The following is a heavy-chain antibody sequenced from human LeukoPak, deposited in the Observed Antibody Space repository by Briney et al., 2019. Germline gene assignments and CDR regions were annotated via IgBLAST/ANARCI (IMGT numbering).Heavy chain of an antibody. V-gene: IGHV4-31*03. CDR2: IYYSGST. CDR1: GGSISSGGYY. CDR3: ARDVDNYYDSSGYSGWFDP. J-gene: IGHJ5*02. Sequence: SETLSLTCTVSGGSISSGGYYWSWIRQHPGKGLEWIGYIYYSGSTYYNPSLKSRVTISVDTSKNQFSLKLSSVTAADTAVYYCARDVDNYYDSSGYSGWFDPWGQGTLVTVSS. D-gene: IGHD3-22*01.